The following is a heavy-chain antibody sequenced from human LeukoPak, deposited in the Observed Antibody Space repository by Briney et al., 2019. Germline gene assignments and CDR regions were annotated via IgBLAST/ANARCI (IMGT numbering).Heavy chain of an antibody. V-gene: IGHV1-8*01. CDR2: MNPNSGNT. CDR3: ARSAALTTVTTYVHY. J-gene: IGHJ4*02. Sequence: GASVKVSCKASGYTFTSYDINWVRQATGQGLEWMGWMNPNSGNTGYAQKFQGRVTMTRNTSISTAYMELSSLRSEDTAVYYCARSAALTTVTTYVHYWGQGTLVTVSS. D-gene: IGHD4-17*01. CDR1: GYTFTSYD.